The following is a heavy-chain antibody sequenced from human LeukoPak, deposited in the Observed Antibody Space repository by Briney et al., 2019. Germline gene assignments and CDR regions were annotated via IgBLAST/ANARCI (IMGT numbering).Heavy chain of an antibody. CDR1: GFTFSSYS. D-gene: IGHD2-8*01. CDR2: ISSSSSYI. CDR3: ARMGRLSADIVLNPGDMDV. Sequence: GGSLRLSCAASGFTFSSYSMNWVRQAPGKGLEWVSSISSSSSYIYYADSVKGRFTISRDNAKNSLYLQMNSLRAEDTAVYYCARMGRLSADIVLNPGDMDVWGKGTTVTVSS. V-gene: IGHV3-21*01. J-gene: IGHJ6*03.